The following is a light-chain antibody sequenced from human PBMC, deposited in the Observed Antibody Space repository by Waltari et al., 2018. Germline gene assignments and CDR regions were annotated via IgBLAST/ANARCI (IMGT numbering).Light chain of an antibody. CDR1: TSDLGYSTH. V-gene: IGLV2-14*01. Sequence: QCAPTVPAPRSVSPGQKITTPCIGTTSDLGYSTHVSWYHQSPGKATELMIFDVTRWPSGFSHRFSGSKSGNTASLTICGLQAEDEADYFCAAYTSTNTAIFGGGTKVTFL. CDR3: AAYTSTNTAI. J-gene: IGLJ2*01. CDR2: DVT.